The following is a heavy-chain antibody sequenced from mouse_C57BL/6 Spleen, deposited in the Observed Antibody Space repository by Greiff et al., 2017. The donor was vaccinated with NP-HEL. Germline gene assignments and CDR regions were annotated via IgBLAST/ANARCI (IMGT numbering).Heavy chain of an antibody. CDR3: ARGATVVEKTWFAY. CDR2: IYPRSGNT. Sequence: QVQLQQSGAELARPGASVKLSCKASGYTFTSYGISWVKQRTGQGLEWIGEIYPRSGNTYYNEKFKGKATLTADKSSSTAYMELRSLTSEDSAVDFCARGATVVEKTWFAYWGQGTLVTVSA. V-gene: IGHV1-81*01. CDR1: GYTFTSYG. J-gene: IGHJ3*01. D-gene: IGHD1-1*01.